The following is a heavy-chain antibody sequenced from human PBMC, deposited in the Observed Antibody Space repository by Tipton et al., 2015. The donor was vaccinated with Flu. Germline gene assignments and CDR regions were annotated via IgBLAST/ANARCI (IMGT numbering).Heavy chain of an antibody. CDR3: ARSPKFQSSPFDY. D-gene: IGHD2-21*01. V-gene: IGHV4-59*08. CDR1: GGSISSYY. J-gene: IGHJ4*02. Sequence: GLVKPSETLSLTCTVSGGSISSYYWSRIRQPPGKGLEWIGYIYYSGSTNYNPSLKSRVTISVDTSKNQFSLKLSSVTAADTAVYYCARSPKFQSSPFDYWGQGTLVTVSS. CDR2: IYYSGST.